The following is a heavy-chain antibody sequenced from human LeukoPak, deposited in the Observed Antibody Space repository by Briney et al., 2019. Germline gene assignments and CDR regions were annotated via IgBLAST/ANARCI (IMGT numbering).Heavy chain of an antibody. J-gene: IGHJ3*02. Sequence: SETLSLTCTVSADSISTYYWSWIGQPPGKGVEWIGYIYYSGSTNYNPSLKSRVTISVDTSKNQFSLRLSSVTAADTAMYYCARQKPGSYAFDIWGQGTIVTVSS. V-gene: IGHV4-59*08. CDR3: ARQKPGSYAFDI. CDR1: ADSISTYY. CDR2: IYYSGST. D-gene: IGHD3-10*01.